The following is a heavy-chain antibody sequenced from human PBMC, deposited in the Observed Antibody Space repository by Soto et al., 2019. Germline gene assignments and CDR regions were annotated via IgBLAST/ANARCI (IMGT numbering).Heavy chain of an antibody. Sequence: GGSLRLSCAASGFTSSSNWMNWVRQAPGKGLEWVATIKPDGSEQDYVESVKGRFTISRDNAKNSVHLQMNSLRAEDTAVYYCATVPWTAAASWGQGTLVTVSS. CDR2: IKPDGSEQ. CDR1: GFTSSSNW. CDR3: ATVPWTAAAS. D-gene: IGHD6-13*01. J-gene: IGHJ5*02. V-gene: IGHV3-7*01.